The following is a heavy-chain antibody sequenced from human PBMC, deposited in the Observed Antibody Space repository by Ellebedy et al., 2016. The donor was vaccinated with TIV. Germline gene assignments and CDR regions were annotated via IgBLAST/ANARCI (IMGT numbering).Heavy chain of an antibody. J-gene: IGHJ6*02. CDR2: ISSSGSTT. CDR3: ARGSWACSGSMDV. CDR1: SDYY. V-gene: IGHV3-11*04. D-gene: IGHD6-19*01. Sequence: GGSLRLSCAAFSDYYMSWIRQATGKGLEWVSYISSSGSTTWYADSVEGRFTVSRDNAKNTLYLQMNSLRAEDTAVYYCARGSWACSGSMDVWGQGTTVTVSS.